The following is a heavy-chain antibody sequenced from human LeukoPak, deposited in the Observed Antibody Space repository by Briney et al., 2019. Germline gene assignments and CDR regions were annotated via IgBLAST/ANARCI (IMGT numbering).Heavy chain of an antibody. V-gene: IGHV4-34*01. D-gene: IGHD2-15*01. CDR1: GGSFSGYY. J-gene: IGHJ4*02. Sequence: PSETLSLTCAVYGGSFSGYYWSWIRQPPGKGLEWIGEINHSGSTNYNPSLKSRATISVDASKNQFSLKLSSVTAADTAVYYCARGLLGGRNGDYWGQGTLVTVSS. CDR3: ARGLLGGRNGDY. CDR2: INHSGST.